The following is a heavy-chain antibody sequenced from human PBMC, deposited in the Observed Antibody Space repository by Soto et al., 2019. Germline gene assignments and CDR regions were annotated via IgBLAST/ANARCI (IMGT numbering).Heavy chain of an antibody. V-gene: IGHV3-23*01. Sequence: EVQLLESGGNLVQPGGSLRLSCAASGFTFSTYGMTWVRQAPGKGLEWVSSISDSGDSTYYADSVKGRFTISRDNSKNTLFLQMNSLRAEDTAVYYCAKDHAWGRRVTTRFDYWVQGALVTVSS. D-gene: IGHD4-17*01. J-gene: IGHJ4*02. CDR1: GFTFSTYG. CDR3: AKDHAWGRRVTTRFDY. CDR2: ISDSGDST.